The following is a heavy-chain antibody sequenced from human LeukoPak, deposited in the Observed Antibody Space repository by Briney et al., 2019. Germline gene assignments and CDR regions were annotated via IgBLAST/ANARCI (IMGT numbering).Heavy chain of an antibody. V-gene: IGHV3-23*01. CDR2: ISGTGGGT. CDR3: AKDIAMVRGVKDYYYGLDV. J-gene: IGHJ6*02. D-gene: IGHD3-10*01. Sequence: GGSLRLSCAASGFTFSSYSMNWVRQAPGKGLEWVSGISGTGGGTFYADSVKGRFSISRDNSRNTLHLQMNSLRPEDTAVYYCAKDIAMVRGVKDYYYGLDVWGQGTAVTVSS. CDR1: GFTFSSYS.